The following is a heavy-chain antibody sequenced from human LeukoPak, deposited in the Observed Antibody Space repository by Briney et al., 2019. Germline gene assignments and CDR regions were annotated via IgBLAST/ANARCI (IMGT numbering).Heavy chain of an antibody. J-gene: IGHJ4*02. V-gene: IGHV4-61*02. CDR1: GGSISSGSYY. CDR3: ARGPPFDY. Sequence: SQTLSLTCTVSGGSISSGSYYWSWIRQPAGKGLEWIGRIYTSGSTNYDPSLKSRVTISVDTSKNQFSLKLSSVTAADTAVYYCARGPPFDYWGQGTLVTVSS. CDR2: IYTSGST.